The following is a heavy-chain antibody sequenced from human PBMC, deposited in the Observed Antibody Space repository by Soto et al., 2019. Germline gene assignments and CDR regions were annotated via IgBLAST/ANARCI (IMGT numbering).Heavy chain of an antibody. D-gene: IGHD6-13*01. Sequence: LSLTCTVSGGSMIAYYWNWMRQPPGKGLQWIGYTYYSGSTTYNPSLKSRVTISVDSSKNQFSLKLDSVTPADTAVYYCARVRGTAGKRYFDYWGPGTLVTVSS. CDR3: ARVRGTAGKRYFDY. J-gene: IGHJ4*02. V-gene: IGHV4-59*01. CDR2: TYYSGST. CDR1: GGSMIAYY.